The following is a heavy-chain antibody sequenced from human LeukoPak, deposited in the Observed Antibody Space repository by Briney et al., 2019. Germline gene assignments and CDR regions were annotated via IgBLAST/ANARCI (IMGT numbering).Heavy chain of an antibody. CDR1: GFTFSDYY. CDR3: ASLTYYFDSSGYYPGYFQH. J-gene: IGHJ1*01. V-gene: IGHV3-11*03. D-gene: IGHD3-22*01. Sequence: GGSLRLSCAASGFTFSDYYMSWIRQAPGEGLEWVSYISSSNSYTNYADSVKGRFYADSVKGRFTISRDNAKNSLYLQMNSLRAEDTAVYHCASLTYYFDSSGYYPGYFQHWGQGTLVTVSS. CDR2: ISSSNSYT.